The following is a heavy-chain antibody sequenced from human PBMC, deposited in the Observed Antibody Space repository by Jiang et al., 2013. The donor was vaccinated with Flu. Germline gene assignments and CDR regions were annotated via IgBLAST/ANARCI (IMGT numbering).Heavy chain of an antibody. Sequence: QSGSELKKPGASVKVSCKASGYTFIDYYMHWLRQAPGQGLEWMGIINPTGGSTSIAQRFQGRVTMTRDKSATSFYMELRSLRPEDTAVYYCARQRGYTGYDYDYWGQGTLVTVSS. CDR3: ARQRGYTGYDYDY. D-gene: IGHD5-12*01. CDR2: INPTGGST. CDR1: GYTFIDYY. V-gene: IGHV1-46*01. J-gene: IGHJ4*02.